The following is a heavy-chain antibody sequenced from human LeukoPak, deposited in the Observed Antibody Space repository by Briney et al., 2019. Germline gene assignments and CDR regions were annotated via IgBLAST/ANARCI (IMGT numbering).Heavy chain of an antibody. Sequence: PSETLSLTCSVSGGSISNYYWSWIRQPPGKGLEWIGYIYYSGSTNYNPSLKSRVSISVDTSGNQFSLKLSSVTAADTAVYYCARSQYLADDAFDIWGQGTLVTVSS. CDR2: IYYSGST. CDR3: ARSQYLADDAFDI. CDR1: GGSISNYY. V-gene: IGHV4-59*12. D-gene: IGHD6-19*01. J-gene: IGHJ3*02.